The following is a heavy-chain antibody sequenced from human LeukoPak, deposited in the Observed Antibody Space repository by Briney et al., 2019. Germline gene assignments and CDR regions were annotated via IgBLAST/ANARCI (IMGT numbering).Heavy chain of an antibody. CDR2: IYYSGST. J-gene: IGHJ4*02. Sequence: SETLSLTCAVYGGSFSGYYWSWIRQPPGKGLEWIGYIYYSGSTNYNPSLKSRVTISVDTSKNQFSLKLRSVTAADTAVYYCARDFNSGYLDYWGQGTLVTVSS. V-gene: IGHV4-59*01. CDR3: ARDFNSGYLDY. CDR1: GGSFSGYY. D-gene: IGHD2-15*01.